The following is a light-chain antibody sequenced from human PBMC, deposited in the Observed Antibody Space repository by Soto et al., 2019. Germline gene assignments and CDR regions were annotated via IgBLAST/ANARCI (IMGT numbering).Light chain of an antibody. J-gene: IGLJ1*01. CDR1: SSDVGSGNV. Sequence: QSALTQPASVSGSPGQSITISCTGNSSDVGSGNVVSWYQHYPGKAPQLIIYEGFKRPSGVSSRFSGSKSGNTASLTISGLQAEDEAEYYCCSHAGRNTYVFGTGTKLTVL. V-gene: IGLV2-23*01. CDR3: CSHAGRNTYV. CDR2: EGF.